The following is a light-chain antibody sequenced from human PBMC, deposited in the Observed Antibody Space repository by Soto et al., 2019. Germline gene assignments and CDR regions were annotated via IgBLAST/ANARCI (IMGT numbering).Light chain of an antibody. V-gene: IGLV2-14*01. CDR2: EVS. CDR1: SSDVGGYNY. CDR3: SSYTSSSTLV. Sequence: QSVLAQPASVSGSPGQSITISCSGTSSDVGGYNYVSWYQQHPGKAPKLMIYEVSDRPSGVSNRFSGYKSGNMASLTISGLQAEDEADYYCSSYTSSSTLVFGGGTKVTVL. J-gene: IGLJ3*02.